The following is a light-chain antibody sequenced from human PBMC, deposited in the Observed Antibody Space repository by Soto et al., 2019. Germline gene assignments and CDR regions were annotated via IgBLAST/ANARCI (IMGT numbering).Light chain of an antibody. Sequence: EIVITQSPATLSVSPWEGATLSCRASQGIGNTLAWYQQKPGQTPRLLIYGASIRATGVPARFSGSGSGTDFTLTINSLQSEDFAVHYCQHYVNWPLTFGGETKVDIK. CDR3: QHYVNWPLT. CDR2: GAS. CDR1: QGIGNT. V-gene: IGKV3-15*01. J-gene: IGKJ4*01.